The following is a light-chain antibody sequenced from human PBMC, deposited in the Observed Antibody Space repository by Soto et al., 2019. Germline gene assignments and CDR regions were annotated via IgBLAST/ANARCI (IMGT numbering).Light chain of an antibody. CDR1: QSISTG. V-gene: IGKV1-5*01. J-gene: IGKJ1*01. CDR3: QQYNSHLRT. CDR2: DAT. Sequence: DIRMTQSPSTLSASLADRVTVTLLASQSISTGLAWYQQKPGKAPKLLIYDATSLEGGVPLRFSGGGSGTEFTLTINRLQPDDFATYYCQQYNSHLRTFGQGTKVDI.